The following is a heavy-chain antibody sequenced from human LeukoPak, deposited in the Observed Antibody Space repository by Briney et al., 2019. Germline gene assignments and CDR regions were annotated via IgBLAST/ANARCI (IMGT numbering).Heavy chain of an antibody. CDR2: IYPGDSDT. Sequence: GESLKISCKGSGYSFTSYWIGWVRQMPGKGLEWMGIIYPGDSDTRYSPSFQGQVTISADKSISTAYLQWSSLKASDTAMYYCARRFRVDYVWGSYRLSSWFDPWGQGTLVTVSS. V-gene: IGHV5-51*01. J-gene: IGHJ5*02. D-gene: IGHD3-16*02. CDR1: GYSFTSYW. CDR3: ARRFRVDYVWGSYRLSSWFDP.